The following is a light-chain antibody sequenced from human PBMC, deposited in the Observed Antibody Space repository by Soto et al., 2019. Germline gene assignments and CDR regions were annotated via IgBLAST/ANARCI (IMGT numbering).Light chain of an antibody. CDR3: QQYNSYPWT. CDR2: KAS. J-gene: IGKJ1*01. CDR1: QSISSW. Sequence: DIQMTQSPSTLSASVGDRVTITCRASQSISSWLAWYQQKPWKAPKLLIYKASSLESGVPSRFSGSGSGTEFTLTISSRQPDDFATYYCQQYNSYPWTFGPGTKVEIK. V-gene: IGKV1-5*03.